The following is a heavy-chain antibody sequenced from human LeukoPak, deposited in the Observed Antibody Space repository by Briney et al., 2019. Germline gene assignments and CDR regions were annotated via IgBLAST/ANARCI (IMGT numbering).Heavy chain of an antibody. CDR3: AREMWQWRY. D-gene: IGHD6-19*01. V-gene: IGHV3-23*01. CDR2: ISGSGGST. Sequence: GGSLRLSCAASGFTFSSYAMSWVRQAPGKGLEWVSVISGSGGSTYYADSVKGRFTISRDNAKNSLYLQMNSLRAEDTAVYYCAREMWQWRYWGQGTLVTVSS. J-gene: IGHJ4*02. CDR1: GFTFSSYA.